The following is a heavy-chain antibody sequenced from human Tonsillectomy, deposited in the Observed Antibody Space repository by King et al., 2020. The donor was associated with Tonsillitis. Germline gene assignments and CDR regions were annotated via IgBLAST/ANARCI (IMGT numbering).Heavy chain of an antibody. CDR3: ARDPSGSRDPRFYFYGMDV. V-gene: IGHV3-20*04. Sequence: EVQLVESGGGVVRPGGSLRLSCTASGFNFGDYGVSWVRQVPGKGLEWVSSINWNGGRTGYGDSVKGRFTISRDNAKNSLYLQMNSLRAEDTALYYCARDPSGSRDPRFYFYGMDVWGQGTTVTVSS. CDR2: INWNGGRT. CDR1: GFNFGDYG. J-gene: IGHJ6*02. D-gene: IGHD1-26*01.